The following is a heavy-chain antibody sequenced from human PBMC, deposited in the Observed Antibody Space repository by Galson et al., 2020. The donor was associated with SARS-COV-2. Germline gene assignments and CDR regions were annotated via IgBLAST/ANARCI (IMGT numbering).Heavy chain of an antibody. J-gene: IGHJ6*03. D-gene: IGHD6-19*01. CDR3: ARAVAGTYLYYYYYMDV. CDR2: IGTAGDT. Sequence: GESLKISCAASGFTFSSYDMHWVRQATGKGLEWVSAIGTAGDTYYPGSVKGRFTISRENAKNSLYLQMNSLRAGDTAVYYCARAVAGTYLYYYYYMDVWGKGTTVTVSS. V-gene: IGHV3-13*01. CDR1: GFTFSSYD.